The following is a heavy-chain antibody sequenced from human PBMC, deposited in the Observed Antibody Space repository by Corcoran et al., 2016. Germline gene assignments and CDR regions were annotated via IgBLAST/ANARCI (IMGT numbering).Heavy chain of an antibody. CDR1: GGTFSRYT. V-gene: IGHV1-69*01. D-gene: IGHD3-22*01. Sequence: QVQLVQSGAEVKKTGSSVKVSCKASGGTFSRYTISWVRQAPGQGLEWMGGIIPIFGTANYAQKFQGRVTITAEESTSTAYMELSSLRSEDTVVYYWASGESSGYGGGGYWGQGTLVTVSS. J-gene: IGHJ4*02. CDR3: ASGESSGYGGGGY. CDR2: IIPIFGTA.